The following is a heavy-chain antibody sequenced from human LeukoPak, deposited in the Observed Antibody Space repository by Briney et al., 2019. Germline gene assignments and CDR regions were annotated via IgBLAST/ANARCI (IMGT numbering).Heavy chain of an antibody. V-gene: IGHV3-74*03. Sequence: PGGSLRLSCAASGFIFSNAWMHWVRQAPGKGLVWVSRINSDGSATTYADFVKGRFTISRDNAKNTLYLQMNSLRVDDTAMYYCERDYGAWGQGTLVTVS. CDR1: GFIFSNAW. CDR2: INSDGSAT. D-gene: IGHD4/OR15-4a*01. J-gene: IGHJ5*02. CDR3: ERDYGA.